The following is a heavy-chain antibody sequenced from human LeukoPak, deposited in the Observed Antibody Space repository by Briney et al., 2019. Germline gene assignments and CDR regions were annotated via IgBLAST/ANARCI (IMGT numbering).Heavy chain of an antibody. Sequence: ASVKVSCKTSGYSFTDYYMHWVRQAPGQGLEWIAWINRNSGGPSSAQKFQGRVTITRDNSITTVFMEVSWLTSDDTAIYYCCTADRLHGGPYLIGPWGQGTLVTVSS. CDR1: GYSFTDYY. V-gene: IGHV1-2*02. D-gene: IGHD6-13*01. J-gene: IGHJ5*02. CDR2: INRNSGGP. CDR3: CTADRLHGGPYLIGP.